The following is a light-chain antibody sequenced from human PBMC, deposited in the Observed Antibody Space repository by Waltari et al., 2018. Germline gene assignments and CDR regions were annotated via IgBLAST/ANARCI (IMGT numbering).Light chain of an antibody. CDR1: RSDVGGYNY. CDR3: SSYTDSSTFGL. CDR2: EFT. V-gene: IGLV2-14*01. J-gene: IGLJ2*01. Sequence: QSALTQPASVSGSPGQSVTISCTGTRSDVGGYNYFPWYQLNPGQAPKLRLYEFTNRPSGVSNRFSGSKSGNTASLTISGLQAEDEADYYCSSYTDSSTFGLFGGGTKLTVL.